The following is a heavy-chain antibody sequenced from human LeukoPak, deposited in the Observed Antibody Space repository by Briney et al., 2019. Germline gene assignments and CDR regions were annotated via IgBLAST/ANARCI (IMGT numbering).Heavy chain of an antibody. Sequence: KVSCKASGYTFTSYGISWVRQMPGKGLEWMGIIYPGDSDTRYSPSLQGQVTISVDTSIGTAYLQWSSLKASDTAIYYCARQNDFRLDYWGQGTLVTVSS. D-gene: IGHD3-3*01. J-gene: IGHJ4*02. CDR1: GYTFTSYG. V-gene: IGHV5-51*01. CDR2: IYPGDSDT. CDR3: ARQNDFRLDY.